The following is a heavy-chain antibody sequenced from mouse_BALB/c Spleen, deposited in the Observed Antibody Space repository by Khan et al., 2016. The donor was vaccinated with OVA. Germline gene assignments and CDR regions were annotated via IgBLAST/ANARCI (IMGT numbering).Heavy chain of an antibody. CDR2: ISSAATYT. J-gene: IGHJ3*01. V-gene: IGHV5-9-1*01. Sequence: EVELVESGGGLVEPGGSLKLSCAASGFTFSTFVMSWVRQTPEKRLEWVATISSAATYTYYPDSVKGRFNLSRDNAKHTLYLPMNSLRSEATAIYYCANGNYGWFAYWGPGTLVTVSA. CDR1: GFTFSTFV. D-gene: IGHD2-1*01. CDR3: ANGNYGWFAY.